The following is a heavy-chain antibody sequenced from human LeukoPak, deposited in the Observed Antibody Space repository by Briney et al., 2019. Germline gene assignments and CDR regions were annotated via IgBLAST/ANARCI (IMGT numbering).Heavy chain of an antibody. CDR2: INPNSGGT. V-gene: IGHV1-2*02. Sequence: ASVKVSCKASGYXFTGYYIHWVRQAPGQGLEWMGWINPNSGGTNYAQKFQGRVTMTRDTSISTAYMELSRLRSDDTAVYYCARVGGYGRAFDIWGQGTMVTVSS. J-gene: IGHJ3*02. D-gene: IGHD5-18*01. CDR1: GYXFTGYY. CDR3: ARVGGYGRAFDI.